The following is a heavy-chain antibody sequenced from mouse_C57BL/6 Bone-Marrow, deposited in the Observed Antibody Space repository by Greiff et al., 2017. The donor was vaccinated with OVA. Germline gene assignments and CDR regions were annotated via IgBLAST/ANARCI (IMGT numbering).Heavy chain of an antibody. V-gene: IGHV1-66*01. CDR3: ARGRLRRKGNAMDY. D-gene: IGHD2-2*01. J-gene: IGHJ4*01. Sequence: VKVVESGPELVKPGASVKISCKASGYSFTSYYIHWVKQRPGQGLEWIGWIYPGSGNTKYNEKFKGKATLTADTSSSTAYMQLSSLTSEDSAVYYCARGRLRRKGNAMDYWGQGTSVTVSS. CDR1: GYSFTSYY. CDR2: IYPGSGNT.